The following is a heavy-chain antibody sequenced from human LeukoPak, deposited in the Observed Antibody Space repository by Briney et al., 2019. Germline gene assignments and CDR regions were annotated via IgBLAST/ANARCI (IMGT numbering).Heavy chain of an antibody. CDR2: ISSSSSTI. V-gene: IGHV3-48*01. CDR3: AGGGIAAAGKSFDY. J-gene: IGHJ4*02. CDR1: GFTFSSYS. Sequence: PGGSLRLSCAASGFTFSSYSMNWVRQAPGKGLEWVSYISSSSSTIYYADSVKGRFTISRDNAKNSLYLQMNSLRAEDTAVYYCAGGGIAAAGKSFDYWGQGALVTVSS. D-gene: IGHD6-13*01.